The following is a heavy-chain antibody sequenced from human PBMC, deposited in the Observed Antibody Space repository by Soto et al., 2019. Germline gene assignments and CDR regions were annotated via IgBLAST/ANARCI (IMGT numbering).Heavy chain of an antibody. V-gene: IGHV4-31*03. D-gene: IGHD5-12*01. CDR1: GGSISSGSYY. Sequence: SETLSLTCTVSGGSISSGSYYWSWIRQHPGKGLQWIGYIFYSGSSYYNPSLKSRVTISVDTSKNQFSLKVNSVTAADTAVYYCARDAIAGGYLYFDYWGQGTLVTVSS. CDR2: IFYSGSS. J-gene: IGHJ4*02. CDR3: ARDAIAGGYLYFDY.